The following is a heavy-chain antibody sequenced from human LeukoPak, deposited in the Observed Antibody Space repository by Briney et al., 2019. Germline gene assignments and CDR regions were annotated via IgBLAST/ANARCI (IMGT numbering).Heavy chain of an antibody. CDR1: GYTFTGYY. Sequence: GASVKVSCKASGYTFTGYYMHWVRQAPGQGLEWMGWINPNSGGTNYAQKFQGRVTMTRDTSTSTVYMELSSLRSEDTAVYYCARDRGVAYSSSWYVPPRVYYYYMDVWGKGTTVTISS. V-gene: IGHV1-2*02. CDR3: ARDRGVAYSSSWYVPPRVYYYYMDV. J-gene: IGHJ6*03. CDR2: INPNSGGT. D-gene: IGHD6-13*01.